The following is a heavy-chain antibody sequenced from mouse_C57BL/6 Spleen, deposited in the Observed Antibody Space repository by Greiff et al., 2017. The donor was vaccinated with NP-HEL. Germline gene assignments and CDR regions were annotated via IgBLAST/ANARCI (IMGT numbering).Heavy chain of an antibody. D-gene: IGHD2-4*01. CDR1: GFTFSSYA. J-gene: IGHJ4*01. Sequence: DVMLVESGGGLVKPGGSLKLSCAASGFTFSSYAMSWVRQTPEKRLEWVATISDGGSYTYYPDNVKGRFTISRDNAKNNLYLQMSHLKSEDTAMYYCARDYDYDIYAMDYWGQGTSVTVSS. CDR3: ARDYDYDIYAMDY. CDR2: ISDGGSYT. V-gene: IGHV5-4*03.